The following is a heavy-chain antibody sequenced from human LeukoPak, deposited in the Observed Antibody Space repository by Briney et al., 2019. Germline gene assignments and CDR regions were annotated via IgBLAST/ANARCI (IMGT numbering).Heavy chain of an antibody. Sequence: SETLSLTCAVYGGSFSGYYWSWIRQPPGKGLEWIGEINHSGSTNYNPSLKSRVTISVDTSKNQFSLKLSSVTAADTAVYYCATATWEFDPWGQGTLVTVSS. D-gene: IGHD1-26*01. J-gene: IGHJ5*02. CDR3: ATATWEFDP. CDR2: INHSGST. V-gene: IGHV4-34*01. CDR1: GGSFSGYY.